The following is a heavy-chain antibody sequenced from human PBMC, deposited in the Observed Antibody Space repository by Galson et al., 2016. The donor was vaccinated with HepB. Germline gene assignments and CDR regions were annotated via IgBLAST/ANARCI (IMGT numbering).Heavy chain of an antibody. D-gene: IGHD3-10*01. CDR3: SREMTGSYFD. J-gene: IGHJ4*02. CDR2: IRGVGIVS. V-gene: IGHV3-7*01. Sequence: SLRLACAASGFTFNAHWMNWVHQAPGKGLEGVANIRGVGIVSYSAASVRGRFTISRDNAKNSLYLQMNGLRVDETAVYYCSREMTGSYFDWGQGTLVTVSS. CDR1: GFTFNAHW.